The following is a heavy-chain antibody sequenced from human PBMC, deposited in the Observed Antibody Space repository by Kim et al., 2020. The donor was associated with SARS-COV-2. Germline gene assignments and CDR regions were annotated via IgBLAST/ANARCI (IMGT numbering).Heavy chain of an antibody. CDR2: IFSSGFT. D-gene: IGHD1-26*01. V-gene: IGHV4-59*08. Sequence: SETLSLTCTVSGASISTYYWSWIRQPPGKGLEWVGYIFSSGFTNYNPSLKSRVTISLDTSKNQFSLRLSSVTAADTAVYYCARHVSGRIVGRTPPYFDYWGQGTLVTVSS. CDR1: GASISTYY. CDR3: ARHVSGRIVGRTPPYFDY. J-gene: IGHJ4*02.